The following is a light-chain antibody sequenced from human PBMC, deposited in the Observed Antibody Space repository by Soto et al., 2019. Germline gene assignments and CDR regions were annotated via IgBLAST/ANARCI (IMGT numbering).Light chain of an antibody. CDR2: EVS. J-gene: IGLJ2*01. CDR3: SSYAGSNNLI. CDR1: GSDIGNYKS. V-gene: IGLV2-8*01. Sequence: QSALTQPRSASGSPGQSVTISCTGTGSDIGNYKSVSWYQQHPGKAPKVMIYEVSKRPSGVPDRFSGSKSGNTASLTVSGLQAEDEADYYCSSYAGSNNLIFGGGTK.